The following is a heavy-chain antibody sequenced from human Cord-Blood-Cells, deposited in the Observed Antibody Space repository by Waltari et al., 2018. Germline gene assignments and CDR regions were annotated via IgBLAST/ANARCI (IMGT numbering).Heavy chain of an antibody. Sequence: QVQLVQSGAEVKKPGASVKVSCKVSGYTLTDSSMHWGRQAPGKGLEWMGGFDPEDGETIYAQKFQGRVTMTEDTSTDTAYMELSSLRSEDTAVYYCASTNWNYWYFDLWGRGTLVTVSS. CDR2: FDPEDGET. V-gene: IGHV1-24*01. J-gene: IGHJ2*01. CDR1: GYTLTDSS. CDR3: ASTNWNYWYFDL. D-gene: IGHD1-1*01.